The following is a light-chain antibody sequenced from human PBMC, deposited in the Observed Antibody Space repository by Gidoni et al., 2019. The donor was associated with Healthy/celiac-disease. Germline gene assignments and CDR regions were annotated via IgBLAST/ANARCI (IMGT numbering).Light chain of an antibody. J-gene: IGKJ4*01. V-gene: IGKV1-33*01. Sequence: DIQMTQSPSSLSASVGDRVTITCQASQDISNYLNWYQQKPGKAPKLLIYDASNLETGVPSRFSGSGSGTDFTFTISSLQPEDIATYYCQQYDNLPPKLTFGGGTKVEFK. CDR3: QQYDNLPPKLT. CDR2: DAS. CDR1: QDISNY.